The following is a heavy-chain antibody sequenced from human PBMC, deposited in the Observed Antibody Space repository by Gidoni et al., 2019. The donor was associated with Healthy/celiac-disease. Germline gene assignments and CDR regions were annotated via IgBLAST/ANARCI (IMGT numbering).Heavy chain of an antibody. CDR2: INPSGGST. CDR3: ARASRQYCSGGSCYSGSSGYYGMDV. CDR1: GYTFTSYY. D-gene: IGHD2-15*01. Sequence: QVQLVQSGAEVKKPGASVKVSCQASGYTFTSYYMHWVLQAPGQGLEWMGIINPSGGSTSYAQKFQGRVTMTRDTSTSTVYMELSSLRSEDTAVYYCARASRQYCSGGSCYSGSSGYYGMDVWGQGTTVTVSS. J-gene: IGHJ6*02. V-gene: IGHV1-46*01.